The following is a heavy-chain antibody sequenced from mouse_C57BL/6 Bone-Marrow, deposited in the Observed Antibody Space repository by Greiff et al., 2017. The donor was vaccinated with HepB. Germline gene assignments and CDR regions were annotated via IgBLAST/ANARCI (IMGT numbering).Heavy chain of an antibody. CDR3: TRGGDYYGSSFAY. CDR2: ISSGGDYI. CDR1: GFTFSSYA. D-gene: IGHD1-1*01. Sequence: EVKLMESGEGLVKPGGSLKLSCAASGFTFSSYAMSWVRQTPEKRLEWVAYISSGGDYIYYADTVKGRCTISRDNARNTLYLQMSSLKSEDTAMYYCTRGGDYYGSSFAYWGQGTLVTVSA. V-gene: IGHV5-9-1*02. J-gene: IGHJ3*01.